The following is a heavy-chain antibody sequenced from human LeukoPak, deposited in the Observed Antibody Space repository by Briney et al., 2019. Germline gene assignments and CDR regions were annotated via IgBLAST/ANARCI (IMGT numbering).Heavy chain of an antibody. V-gene: IGHV4-61*02. CDR2: IYTSGST. Sequence: SETLSLTCTVSGGSISSGSYYWSWIRQPAGKGLEWIGLIYTSGSTNYNPSLKSRVTISVDTSKNQFSLKLSSVTAADTAVYYCAREMGDFWSGPDYYYYMDVWGKGTTVTVSS. J-gene: IGHJ6*03. CDR3: AREMGDFWSGPDYYYYMDV. CDR1: GGSISSGSYY. D-gene: IGHD3-3*01.